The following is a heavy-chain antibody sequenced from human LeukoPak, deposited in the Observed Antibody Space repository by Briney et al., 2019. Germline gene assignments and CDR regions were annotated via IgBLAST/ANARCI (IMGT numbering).Heavy chain of an antibody. Sequence: SETLSLTCIVSGGSIRSSSYYWGWIRQPPGKGLEWVGSIYYSGNTYYNPSLKSRVTISVDTSNNEFSLKLSSVTAADTAVYYCARHTKVGSKPDAFDIWGQGTMVTVSS. V-gene: IGHV4-39*01. J-gene: IGHJ3*02. CDR3: ARHTKVGSKPDAFDI. CDR2: IYYSGNT. CDR1: GGSIRSSSYY. D-gene: IGHD1-26*01.